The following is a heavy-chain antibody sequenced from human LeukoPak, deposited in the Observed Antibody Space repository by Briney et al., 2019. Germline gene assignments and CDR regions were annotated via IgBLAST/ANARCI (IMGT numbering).Heavy chain of an antibody. V-gene: IGHV3-9*01. D-gene: IGHD3-10*01. CDR1: GFTFDDYA. CDR2: ISWNSGSI. CDR3: AKSMTSITMVRGVILVNWFDP. Sequence: GGSLRLSCAASGFTFDDYAMHWVRQAPGKGLEWVSGISWNSGSIGYADSVKGRSTISRDNAKNSLYLQMNSLRAEDTALYYCAKSMTSITMVRGVILVNWFDPWGQGTLVTVSS. J-gene: IGHJ5*02.